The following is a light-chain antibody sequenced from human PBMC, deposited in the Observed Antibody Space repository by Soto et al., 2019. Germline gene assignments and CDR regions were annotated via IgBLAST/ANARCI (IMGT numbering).Light chain of an antibody. J-gene: IGKJ1*01. V-gene: IGKV1-5*01. Sequence: DIQITHSPCTLSASVGDRVTITFLASQSINIWLAWYQQKPGKAPKVLIYDASSLKSGVPSRFSGSGSGTEFTLTISSLQPDDFATYYCQKYKSYSWKFGQGTKVDIK. CDR1: QSINIW. CDR3: QKYKSYSWK. CDR2: DAS.